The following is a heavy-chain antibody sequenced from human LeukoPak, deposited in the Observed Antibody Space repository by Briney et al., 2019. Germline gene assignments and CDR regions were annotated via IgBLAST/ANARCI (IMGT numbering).Heavy chain of an antibody. J-gene: IGHJ4*02. CDR2: INHSGST. CDR1: GGSFSGYY. V-gene: IGHV4-34*01. Sequence: PSETPSLTCAVYGGSFSGYYWSWIRQPPGKGLEWIGEINHSGSTNYNPSLKSRVTISVDTSKNQFSLKLSSVTAADTAVYYCARTTHCSGGSCYSRFDYWGQGTLVTVSS. D-gene: IGHD2-15*01. CDR3: ARTTHCSGGSCYSRFDY.